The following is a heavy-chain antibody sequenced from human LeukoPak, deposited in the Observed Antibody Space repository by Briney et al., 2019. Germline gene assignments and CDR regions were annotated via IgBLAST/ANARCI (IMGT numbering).Heavy chain of an antibody. Sequence: GGSLRLSCAASGFTFSSYAMHRVRQAPGKGLEWVAVISYDGSNKYYADSVKGRFTISRDNSQNTVFLQMNSLRAEDTAVYYCARDAAAGAGVFDYWGQGTLVTVSS. J-gene: IGHJ4*02. CDR3: ARDAAAGAGVFDY. D-gene: IGHD6-13*01. V-gene: IGHV3-30*14. CDR1: GFTFSSYA. CDR2: ISYDGSNK.